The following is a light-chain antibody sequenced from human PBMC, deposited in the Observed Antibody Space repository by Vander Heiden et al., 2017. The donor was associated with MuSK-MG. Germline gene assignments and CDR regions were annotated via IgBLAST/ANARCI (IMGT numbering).Light chain of an antibody. CDR1: QGVSSY. CDR3: QQRSNWPRT. CDR2: DAS. J-gene: IGKJ1*01. V-gene: IGKV3-11*01. Sequence: TLSLSPAERATLSCSASQGVSSYLAWYQQKPGQAPRLLIYDASNRATGIPARFSGSGSGEDFPLTISSLEPEDFAVYCCQQRSNWPRTFGQGTKVEIK.